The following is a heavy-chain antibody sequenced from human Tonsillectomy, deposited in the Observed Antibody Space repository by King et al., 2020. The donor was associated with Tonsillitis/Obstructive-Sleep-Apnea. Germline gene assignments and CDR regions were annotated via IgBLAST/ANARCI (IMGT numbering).Heavy chain of an antibody. CDR1: GYSFTSYW. CDR2: IYPGDSDT. CDR3: ARLGMAVAATFPSPDY. J-gene: IGHJ4*02. V-gene: IGHV5-51*01. D-gene: IGHD6-19*01. Sequence: QLVQSGAEVKKPGESLKISCKGSGYSFTSYWIAWVRQMPGKGLEWMGIIYPGDSDTRNSPSFQGQVTISADKSISTAYLQWSILKASDTAMYYCARLGMAVAATFPSPDYWGQGTLVTVSS.